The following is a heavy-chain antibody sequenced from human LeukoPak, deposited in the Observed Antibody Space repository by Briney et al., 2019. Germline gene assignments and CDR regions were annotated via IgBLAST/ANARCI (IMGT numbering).Heavy chain of an antibody. Sequence: SETLSLTCTVSGGSVSSGSYYWSWIRQPPRKGLEWHGFIYYSGSTNYNTSLKSRVTISVYTSKNQFSLKLSSVTAADTAVYYCARNHCSSTSCYGRGPFYYYYGMDVWGQGTTVTVSS. V-gene: IGHV4-61*01. CDR2: IYYSGST. J-gene: IGHJ6*02. CDR1: GGSVSSGSYY. D-gene: IGHD2-2*01. CDR3: ARNHCSSTSCYGRGPFYYYYGMDV.